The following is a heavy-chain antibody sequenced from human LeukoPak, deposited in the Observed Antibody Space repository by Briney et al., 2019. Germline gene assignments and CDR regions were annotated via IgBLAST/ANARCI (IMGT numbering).Heavy chain of an antibody. CDR2: MNPNSGNT. J-gene: IGHJ3*02. CDR3: ARTPRLADAFDI. Sequence: ASVKVSCKASGYTFTSYDINWVRQATGQGLEWMGWMNPNSGNTGYAQKFQGRVTMTRDTSTRKVYMEVSSLRSEDTAVYYCARTPRLADAFDIWGQGTMVTVSS. D-gene: IGHD2-15*01. V-gene: IGHV1-8*01. CDR1: GYTFTSYD.